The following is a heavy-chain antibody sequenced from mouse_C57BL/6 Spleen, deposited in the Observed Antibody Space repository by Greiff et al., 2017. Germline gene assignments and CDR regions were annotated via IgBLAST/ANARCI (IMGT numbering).Heavy chain of an antibody. Sequence: QVQLQQSGAELVKPGASVKISCKASGYAFSSYWMNWVKQRPGKGLEWIGQIYPGDGDTNYNGKFKGKATMTADKSSSTAYMQISSLTSEDSAVYYCARNYYGSPGYFDYWGQGTTLTVSS. D-gene: IGHD1-1*01. CDR2: IYPGDGDT. CDR3: ARNYYGSPGYFDY. V-gene: IGHV1-80*01. J-gene: IGHJ2*01. CDR1: GYAFSSYW.